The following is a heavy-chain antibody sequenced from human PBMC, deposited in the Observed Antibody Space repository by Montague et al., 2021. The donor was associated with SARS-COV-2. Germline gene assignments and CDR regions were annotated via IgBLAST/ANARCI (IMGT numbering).Heavy chain of an antibody. Sequence: SETLSLTCTVSGGSSIGYFWSWIRQSPGRGLEWIGEINHNGNTQXNPSLKSRVTLSIDAPRIHISLQLTSVTAADTAVYYCARQLHSFGWGTYRDWGQGTLVTVSS. CDR1: GGSSIGYF. CDR2: INHNGNT. CDR3: ARQLHSFGWGTYRD. J-gene: IGHJ4*02. V-gene: IGHV4-34*01. D-gene: IGHD3-9*01.